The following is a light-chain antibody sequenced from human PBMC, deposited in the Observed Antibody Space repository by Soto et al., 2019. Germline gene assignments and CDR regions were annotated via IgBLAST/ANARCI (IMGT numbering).Light chain of an antibody. Sequence: EIVLTQSPGTLSLSPGERVTLSCRASQSVSSNYVAWYQQKPGQAPRLLIYGASTRAPGIPDRFSGSGSGTDFTLTISRLEPEDFAVYYCQQYGSSPLTFGGGTKVEIK. CDR2: GAS. CDR3: QQYGSSPLT. CDR1: QSVSSNY. J-gene: IGKJ4*01. V-gene: IGKV3-20*01.